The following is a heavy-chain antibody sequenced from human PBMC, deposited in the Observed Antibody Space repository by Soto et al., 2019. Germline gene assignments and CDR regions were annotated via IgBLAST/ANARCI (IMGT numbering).Heavy chain of an antibody. V-gene: IGHV4-39*01. J-gene: IGHJ4*02. Sequence: NPSETLSLTCTVSGGSISSSSYYWGWIRQPPGKGLEWIGSIYYSGSTYYNPSLKSRATISVDTSKNQFSLKLSSVTAADTAVYYCARQNGRDGYDSLDYWGQGTLVTVSS. CDR2: IYYSGST. D-gene: IGHD5-12*01. CDR3: ARQNGRDGYDSLDY. CDR1: GGSISSSSYY.